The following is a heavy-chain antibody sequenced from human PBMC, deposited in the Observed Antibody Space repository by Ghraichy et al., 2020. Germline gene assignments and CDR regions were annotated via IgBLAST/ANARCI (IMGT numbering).Heavy chain of an antibody. CDR2: INHSGST. CDR3: ARGRAGAYRGGRDV. D-gene: IGHD1-26*01. CDR1: GGSFSGYY. J-gene: IGHJ6*04. Sequence: SETLSLTCAVYGGSFSGYYWSWIRQPPGKGLEWIGEINHSGSTNYNPSLKSRVTISVDTSKNQFSLKLSSVTAADTAVYYCARGRAGAYRGGRDVWGKGTTVTVSS. V-gene: IGHV4-34*01.